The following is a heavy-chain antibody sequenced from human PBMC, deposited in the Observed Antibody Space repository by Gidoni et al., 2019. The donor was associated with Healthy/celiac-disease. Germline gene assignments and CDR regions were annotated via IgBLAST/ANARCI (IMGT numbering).Heavy chain of an antibody. CDR2: IYSSGST. CDR3: ARRSAYYDSSGYGLDY. J-gene: IGHJ4*02. D-gene: IGHD3-22*01. V-gene: IGHV4-39*01. Sequence: QLQLQESGPGLVKPSETLSLTCTVSGGSISSSSSYCGWIRQPPGKGLEWIGSIYSSGSTYYNPSLKSRVTISVDTSKNQFSLKLSSVTAADTAVYYCARRSAYYDSSGYGLDYWGQGTLVTVSS. CDR1: GGSISSSSSY.